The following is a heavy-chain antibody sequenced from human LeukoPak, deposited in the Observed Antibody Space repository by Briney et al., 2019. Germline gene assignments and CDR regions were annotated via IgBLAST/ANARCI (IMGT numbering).Heavy chain of an antibody. CDR1: GYSINSGYH. D-gene: IGHD4-23*01. Sequence: SETLSLTCSVSGYSINSGYHWGWIRPPPGKGLEWIAIMHHTGSTHYNPSLQSRVTISIDTSKNHFSLKLRSVSAADTAIYYCATSEGGGFFDYWGREPRSPSPQ. CDR2: MHHTGST. V-gene: IGHV4-38-2*01. J-gene: IGHJ4*02. CDR3: ATSEGGGFFDY.